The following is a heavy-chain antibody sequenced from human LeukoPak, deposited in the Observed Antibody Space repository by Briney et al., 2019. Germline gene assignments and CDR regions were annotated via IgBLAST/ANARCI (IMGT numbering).Heavy chain of an antibody. CDR3: ARDPGGMDV. CDR1: GGSISSYY. J-gene: IGHJ6*02. Sequence: SETLSLTCTVSGGSISSYYWSWIRQPPGKGLEWIGYIYYSGSTNYNPSLKSRVTISVDTSKNQFSLKLSSVTAADTAVYHCARDPGGMDVWGQGTTVTVSS. CDR2: IYYSGST. V-gene: IGHV4-59*01.